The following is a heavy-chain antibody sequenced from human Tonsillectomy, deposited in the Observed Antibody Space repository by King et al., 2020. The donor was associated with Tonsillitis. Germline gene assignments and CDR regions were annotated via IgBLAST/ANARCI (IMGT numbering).Heavy chain of an antibody. D-gene: IGHD5-24*01. J-gene: IGHJ3*02. CDR2: ISSSGRTI. CDR3: AREDGDADAFDI. V-gene: IGHV3-48*03. CDR1: GFTFSSYE. Sequence: VQLVESGGGLVQPGGSLRLSCAASGFTFSSYEMNWFRQAPGKGLEWFSFISSSGRTIYYGDSVKGRFTISRANAKNSLYLQMNTLRAEDTAIYYCAREDGDADAFDIWGQGTMVTVSS.